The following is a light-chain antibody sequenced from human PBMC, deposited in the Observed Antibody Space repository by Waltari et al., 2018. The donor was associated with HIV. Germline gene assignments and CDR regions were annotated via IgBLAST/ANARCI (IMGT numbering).Light chain of an antibody. Sequence: QSALTQPASASGSPGQSITISCTGTSNDIGRYEYVSWYQQHPGKAPKLIIYNVNRRPTVVSDRFSGSKSGNTASLTISGLQPEDEADYYCGAYTGSGNLGLFGGGTKLTVL. V-gene: IGLV2-14*03. J-gene: IGLJ2*01. CDR1: SNDIGRYEY. CDR3: GAYTGSGNLGL. CDR2: NVN.